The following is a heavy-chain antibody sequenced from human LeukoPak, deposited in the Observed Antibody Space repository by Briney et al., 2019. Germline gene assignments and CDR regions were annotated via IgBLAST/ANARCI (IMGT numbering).Heavy chain of an antibody. J-gene: IGHJ4*02. D-gene: IGHD3-10*01. CDR2: IYSGGST. V-gene: IGHV3-66*02. CDR3: ARVIMVRGVISHFDY. CDR1: GFTFSSNY. Sequence: PGGSLRLSCAASGFTFSSNYMSWVRQAPGKGLEWVSVIYSGGSTYYADSVKGRFTISRDNSKNTLYLQMNSLRAEDTAVYYCARVIMVRGVISHFDYWGQGTLVTVSS.